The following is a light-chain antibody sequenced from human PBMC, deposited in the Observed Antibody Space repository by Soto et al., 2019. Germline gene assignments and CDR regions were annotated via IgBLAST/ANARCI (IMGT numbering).Light chain of an antibody. CDR1: SSDVGGYNY. CDR2: DVS. J-gene: IGLJ1*01. V-gene: IGLV2-14*01. Sequence: SVLAQPASVSGSHGESITISCTGTSSDVGGYNYVSWYRQHPGRAPKLMIYDVSNRPSGVSNRFSGSKSGNTASLTISGPQAEDEADYYCSSYTRSSTYVFGTGTKVTVL. CDR3: SSYTRSSTYV.